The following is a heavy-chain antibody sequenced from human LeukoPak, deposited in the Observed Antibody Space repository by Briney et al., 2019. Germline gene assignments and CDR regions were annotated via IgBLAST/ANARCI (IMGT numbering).Heavy chain of an antibody. CDR1: GGSISSYY. Sequence: SETLSLTCTVSGGSISSYYWSWIRQPPGKGLEWIGYIYYSGSTNYNPSLKSRVTISVDTSKNQFSLKLSSVTAADTAVYYCARERHVGGFDYWGQGTLVTVSP. D-gene: IGHD3-16*01. J-gene: IGHJ4*02. V-gene: IGHV4-59*01. CDR3: ARERHVGGFDY. CDR2: IYYSGST.